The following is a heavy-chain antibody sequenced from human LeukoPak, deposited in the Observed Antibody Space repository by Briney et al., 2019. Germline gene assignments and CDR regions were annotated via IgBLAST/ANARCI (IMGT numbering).Heavy chain of an antibody. J-gene: IGHJ4*02. CDR3: ARHGTGFDY. CDR1: GGSISSYY. V-gene: IGHV4-59*08. Sequence: SETLSLTCTVSGGSISSYYWSWIRQPPGKGLEWIGYIYYSGSTNYNPSLKSRVTISVDTSKNQFSLKLSSVTAADTAVYYRARHGTGFDYWGQGTLVTVSS. CDR2: IYYSGST. D-gene: IGHD1-1*01.